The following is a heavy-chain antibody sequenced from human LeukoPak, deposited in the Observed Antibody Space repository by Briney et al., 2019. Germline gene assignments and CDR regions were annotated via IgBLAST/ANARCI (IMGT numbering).Heavy chain of an antibody. V-gene: IGHV1-8*01. CDR1: GYTFTSYD. J-gene: IGHJ5*02. Sequence: GASVKVSCKASGYTFTSYDINWVRQATGQGLEWMGWMNPNSGNTGYAQKFQGRVTMTRNASISTAYMELSSLRSEDTAVYYCARLLWFGELYSGFDPWGQGTLVTVSS. CDR2: MNPNSGNT. CDR3: ARLLWFGELYSGFDP. D-gene: IGHD3-10*01.